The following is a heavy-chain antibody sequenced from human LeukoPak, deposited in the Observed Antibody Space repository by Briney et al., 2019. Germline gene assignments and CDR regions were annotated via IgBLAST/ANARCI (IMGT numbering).Heavy chain of an antibody. CDR1: GGSFSGYD. J-gene: IGHJ6*02. Sequence: SETLSLTCAVYGGSFSGYDWSWIRQPPGKGLEWIGEINHSGSTNYNPSLKSRVTISIDTSKNQFSLKLSSVTAADTAIYYCARFGVDYDMDVWGQGTTVTVSS. D-gene: IGHD3-16*01. V-gene: IGHV4-34*01. CDR3: ARFGVDYDMDV. CDR2: INHSGST.